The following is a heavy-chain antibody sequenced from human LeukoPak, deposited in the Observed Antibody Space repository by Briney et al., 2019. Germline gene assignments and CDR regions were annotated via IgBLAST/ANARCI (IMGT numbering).Heavy chain of an antibody. Sequence: PGGSLRLSCAASQFSFSNYAMSWVRQAPGKGLEWVSAIYGSGDKTFYANSVRGRFTISRDNSKSTLYLQMNSLRAEDTAVYYCAKSDYASSSADSFDIWGQGTMVTVSS. CDR1: QFSFSNYA. CDR3: AKSDYASSSADSFDI. J-gene: IGHJ3*02. CDR2: IYGSGDKT. D-gene: IGHD6-6*01. V-gene: IGHV3-23*01.